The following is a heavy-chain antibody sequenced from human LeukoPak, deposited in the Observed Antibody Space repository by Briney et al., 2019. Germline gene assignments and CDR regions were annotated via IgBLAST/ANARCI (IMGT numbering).Heavy chain of an antibody. Sequence: GGSLRLSCAASGFTFDDYAMHWVRQAPGKGLEWVSGTSWNSGSIGYADSVKGRFTISRDNAKNSLYLQMNSLRAEDTALYYCAKDMRYWGQGTLVTVSS. J-gene: IGHJ1*01. CDR3: AKDMRY. CDR2: TSWNSGSI. CDR1: GFTFDDYA. V-gene: IGHV3-9*01.